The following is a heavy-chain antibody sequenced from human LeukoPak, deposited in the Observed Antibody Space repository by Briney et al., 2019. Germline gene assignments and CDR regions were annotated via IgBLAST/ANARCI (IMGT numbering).Heavy chain of an antibody. J-gene: IGHJ5*02. Sequence: GASVKVSCKASGYTFTSYYMHWVRQAPGQGLEWMGIINPSGGSTSYAQKFQGRVTMTRDMSTSTVYMELSSLRSEDTAVYYCARDEQGIAARPGWFDPWGQGTLVTVPS. CDR1: GYTFTSYY. V-gene: IGHV1-46*01. D-gene: IGHD6-6*01. CDR2: INPSGGST. CDR3: ARDEQGIAARPGWFDP.